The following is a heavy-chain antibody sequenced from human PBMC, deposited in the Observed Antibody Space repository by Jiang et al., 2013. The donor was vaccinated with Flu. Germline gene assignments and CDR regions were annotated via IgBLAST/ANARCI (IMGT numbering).Heavy chain of an antibody. Sequence: GSGLVKPSQTLSLTCAVSGGSISSDGYSWSWIRQPPGKGLEWIGYIYHSGTSYYNPSLKSRVTMSVDRSKNQFSLKLNSVTAADTAIYYCAREYILTTYYDYWG. J-gene: IGHJ4*01. CDR1: GGSISSDGYS. CDR3: AREYILTTYYDY. D-gene: IGHD3-9*01. V-gene: IGHV4-30-2*01. CDR2: IYHSGTS.